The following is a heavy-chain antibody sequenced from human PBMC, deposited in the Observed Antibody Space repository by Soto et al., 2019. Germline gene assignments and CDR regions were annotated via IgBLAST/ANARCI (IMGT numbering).Heavy chain of an antibody. Sequence: ASETLSLTCTVSGGSISSYYWSWIRQPPGKGLEWIGYIYYSGSTNYNPSLKSRVTISVDTSKNQFSLKLSSVTAADTAVYYCARHYPMGYFDYWGQGTLVTVSS. V-gene: IGHV4-59*08. CDR2: IYYSGST. D-gene: IGHD3-16*01. CDR3: ARHYPMGYFDY. CDR1: GGSISSYY. J-gene: IGHJ4*02.